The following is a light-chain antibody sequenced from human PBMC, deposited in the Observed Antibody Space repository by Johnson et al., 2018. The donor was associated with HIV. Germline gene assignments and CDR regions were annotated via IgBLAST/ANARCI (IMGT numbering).Light chain of an antibody. J-gene: IGLJ1*01. V-gene: IGLV1-51*01. Sequence: QSVLTQPPSVSAAPGQKVTISCSGSSSNIGNNYVSWYQQLPGTDHKLLIYDNNKRSSGIPDRISGSKSGTSATLGITGLHTGDEADYDCGTWDTRLSAGHVFGTGTKVTVL. CDR1: SSNIGNNY. CDR3: GTWDTRLSAGHV. CDR2: DNN.